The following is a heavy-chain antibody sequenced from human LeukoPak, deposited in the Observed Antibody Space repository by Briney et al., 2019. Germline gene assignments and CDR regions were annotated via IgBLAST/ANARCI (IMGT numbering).Heavy chain of an antibody. D-gene: IGHD6-13*01. CDR3: ARDYGVQAAAAYFDY. J-gene: IGHJ4*02. CDR1: GGSISSSSYY. Sequence: PSETLSLTCTVSGGSISSSSYYWGWIRQPPGKGLEWIGSIYYSGSTYYNPSLKSRVTISVDTSKNQFSLKLSSVTAADTAVYYCARDYGVQAAAAYFDYWGQGTLVTVSS. CDR2: IYYSGST. V-gene: IGHV4-39*07.